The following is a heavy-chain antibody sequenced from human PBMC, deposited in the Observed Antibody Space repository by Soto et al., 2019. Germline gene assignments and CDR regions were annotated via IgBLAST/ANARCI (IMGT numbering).Heavy chain of an antibody. D-gene: IGHD2-15*01. Sequence: GGSLRLSCAASGFTFSSYAMSWVRQAPGEGLEWVSAISGSGGSTYYADSVKGRFTISRDNSKNTLYLQMNSLRAEDTAVYYCAKGNVVVVAAGDAFDIWGQGTMVTVSS. V-gene: IGHV3-23*01. CDR3: AKGNVVVVAAGDAFDI. CDR2: ISGSGGST. J-gene: IGHJ3*02. CDR1: GFTFSSYA.